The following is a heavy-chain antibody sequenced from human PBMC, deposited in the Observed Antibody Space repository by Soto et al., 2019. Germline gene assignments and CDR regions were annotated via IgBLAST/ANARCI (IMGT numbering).Heavy chain of an antibody. CDR1: GYRFTSYW. D-gene: IGHD6-19*01. CDR3: ARPFDSSGCYDS. Sequence: GESLKISCKGSGYRFTSYWIAWVRQMPGKDLECMGIINPDDSDTRYSPSFQGQVTISADKSINTAYLQWSSLKASDTAIYYCARPFDSSGCYDSWGQGXLVTVSS. CDR2: INPDDSDT. J-gene: IGHJ5*01. V-gene: IGHV5-51*01.